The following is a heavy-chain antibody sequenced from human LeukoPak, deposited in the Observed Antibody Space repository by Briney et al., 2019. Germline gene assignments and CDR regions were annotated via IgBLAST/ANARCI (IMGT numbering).Heavy chain of an antibody. CDR2: IYSGGSP. CDR1: GFTFSTNY. V-gene: IGHV3-53*01. CDR3: ARDLNYYDSSGYGH. Sequence: GGTLRLSCAASGFTFSTNYMSWVRQAPGKGLEWVSVIYSGGSPYYADSVKGRFTISRDNSKNTLYLQMNSLRAEDTAVYYCARDLNYYDSSGYGHWGQGTLVTVSS. J-gene: IGHJ4*02. D-gene: IGHD3-22*01.